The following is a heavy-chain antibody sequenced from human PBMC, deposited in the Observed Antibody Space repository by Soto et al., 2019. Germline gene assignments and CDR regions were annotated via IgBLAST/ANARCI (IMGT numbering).Heavy chain of an antibody. CDR3: ARRGSGSYYDC. J-gene: IGHJ4*02. V-gene: IGHV3-23*01. D-gene: IGHD1-26*01. Sequence: GGSLRLSCAASGFPFSSYAMRWVRQAPGKGLEWVSAISGSGDSTYYADSVKGRFTISRDNSKNTLYLQMNSLRAEDTAIYYCARRGSGSYYDCWGQGTLVTVSS. CDR2: ISGSGDST. CDR1: GFPFSSYA.